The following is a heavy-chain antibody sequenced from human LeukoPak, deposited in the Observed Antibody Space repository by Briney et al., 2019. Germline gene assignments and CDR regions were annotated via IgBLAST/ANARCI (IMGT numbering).Heavy chain of an antibody. Sequence: ASVKVSCKASGYTFTGYYMHWVRQAPGQGLEWMGWINPNSGGTNYAQKFQGRVTMTRDTSISTAYMELSRLRSDDTAVYYCARDPSDIVVVPAAPSEYSSSSDYWGQGTLVTVSS. V-gene: IGHV1-2*02. CDR2: INPNSGGT. D-gene: IGHD2-2*01. CDR3: ARDPSDIVVVPAAPSEYSSSSDY. CDR1: GYTFTGYY. J-gene: IGHJ4*02.